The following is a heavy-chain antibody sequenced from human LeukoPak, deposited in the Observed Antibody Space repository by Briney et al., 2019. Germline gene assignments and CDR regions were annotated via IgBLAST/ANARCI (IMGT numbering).Heavy chain of an antibody. CDR2: ISSSSSYI. V-gene: IGHV3-21*01. CDR3: ARQRTIVVVPAAIGPRDYYYGMDV. CDR1: GFTFSSYS. Sequence: GGSLRLSCAVSGFTFSSYSMNWVRQAPGKGLEWVSSISSSSSYIYYADSVKGRFTISRDNAKNSLYLQMNSLRAEDTAVYYCARQRTIVVVPAAIGPRDYYYGMDVWGQGTTVTVSS. J-gene: IGHJ6*02. D-gene: IGHD2-2*02.